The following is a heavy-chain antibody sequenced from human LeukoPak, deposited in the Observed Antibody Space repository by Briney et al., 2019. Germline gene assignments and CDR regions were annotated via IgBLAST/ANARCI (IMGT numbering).Heavy chain of an antibody. D-gene: IGHD3-22*01. CDR2: IYTSGST. CDR1: GGSISSYY. CDR3: ASGADYYDSSGYFDY. J-gene: IGHJ4*02. V-gene: IGHV4-4*07. Sequence: SETLSLTCTVSGGSISSYYWSWIRQPAGKGLEWIGRIYTSGSTNYNPSLKSRVTMSVDTSKNQFSLKLSSVTAADTAVYYCASGADYYDSSGYFDYWSQGTLVTVSS.